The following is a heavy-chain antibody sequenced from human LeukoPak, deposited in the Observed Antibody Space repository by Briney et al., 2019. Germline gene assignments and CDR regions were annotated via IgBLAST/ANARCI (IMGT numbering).Heavy chain of an antibody. CDR3: AILPLRRYSWSYLDAFDI. Sequence: PSETLSLTCTVSGGSLSSYYWSWIRQPPGKGLEWVGYIYYSGSTNYNPSLKSRVTIPVDTSKNQFSLELSSVTAADTAVYYCAILPLRRYSWSYLDAFDIWGQGTMVTVSS. CDR2: IYYSGST. J-gene: IGHJ3*02. D-gene: IGHD1-26*01. CDR1: GGSLSSYY. V-gene: IGHV4-59*01.